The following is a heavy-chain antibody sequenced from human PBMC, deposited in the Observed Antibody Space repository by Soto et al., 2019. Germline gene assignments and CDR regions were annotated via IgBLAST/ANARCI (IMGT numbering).Heavy chain of an antibody. D-gene: IGHD3-3*01. Sequence: VKVSCKVSGYTLTELSMHWVRQAPGKGLEWMGGFDPENGETIYAQKFQGRVTMTEDTSTDTAYMELSSLRSEDTAVYYCATATWSGTEYYFDYWGQGTLVTVSS. J-gene: IGHJ4*02. CDR2: FDPENGET. CDR1: GYTLTELS. V-gene: IGHV1-24*01. CDR3: ATATWSGTEYYFDY.